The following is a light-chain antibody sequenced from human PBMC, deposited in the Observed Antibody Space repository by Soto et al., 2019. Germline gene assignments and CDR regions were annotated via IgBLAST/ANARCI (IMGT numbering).Light chain of an antibody. CDR1: QSVSNNY. Sequence: EILLTQSPCTLALSPGERATLSCGAGQSVSNNYLAWYQQTPGHAPSLLIHGASNRATGIPDRLSGSGSGTVFTLTISRLEPEDFAVYYCQQYGSSGTFGQGTKVDIK. CDR3: QQYGSSGT. V-gene: IGKV3-20*01. J-gene: IGKJ1*01. CDR2: GAS.